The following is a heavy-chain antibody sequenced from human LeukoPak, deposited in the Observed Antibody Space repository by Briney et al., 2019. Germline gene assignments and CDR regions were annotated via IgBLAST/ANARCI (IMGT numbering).Heavy chain of an antibody. CDR2: ITGGGGST. V-gene: IGHV3-23*01. D-gene: IGHD3-9*01. CDR3: AKAKYFDWLNAFDY. Sequence: GGSLRLSCAASGFTFSSYAMSWVRQAPGKSLEWVSAITGGGGSTYYADSVKGRFTISRDNSKNTLYLQMNSLRAEDTAVYYCAKAKYFDWLNAFDYWGQGTLVTVSS. CDR1: GFTFSSYA. J-gene: IGHJ4*02.